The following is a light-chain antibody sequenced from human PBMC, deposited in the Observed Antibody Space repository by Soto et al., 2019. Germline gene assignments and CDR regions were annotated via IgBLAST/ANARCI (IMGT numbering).Light chain of an antibody. CDR1: SSDVGGYNY. Sequence: QSALTQPASVSGSPGQSITISCTGTSSDVGGYNYVSWYQQHPGKAPKLMIYEVSNRPSGVSNRFSGSKSGNTASLTISGCQAEDEADYYCSSYTGRCTWVVGGGTKLTVL. J-gene: IGLJ3*02. CDR2: EVS. V-gene: IGLV2-14*01. CDR3: SSYTGRCTWV.